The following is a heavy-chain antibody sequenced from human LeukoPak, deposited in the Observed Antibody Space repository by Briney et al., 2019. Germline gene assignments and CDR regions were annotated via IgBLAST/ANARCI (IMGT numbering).Heavy chain of an antibody. CDR1: GYTFTSYG. CDR3: ARDNWYDSSGPRLDYYYYMDV. J-gene: IGHJ6*03. V-gene: IGHV1-18*01. CDR2: ISAYNGNT. Sequence: ASVKVSCKASGYTFTSYGISWVRQAPGQGLEWMGWISAYNGNTNYAQKLQGRVTMTTDTSTSTAYMELRSLRSDDTAVYYCARDNWYDSSGPRLDYYYYMDVWGKGTTVTISS. D-gene: IGHD3-22*01.